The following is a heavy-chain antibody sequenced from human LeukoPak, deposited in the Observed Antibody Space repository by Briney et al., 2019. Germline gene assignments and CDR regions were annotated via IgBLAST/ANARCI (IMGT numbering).Heavy chain of an antibody. J-gene: IGHJ6*03. CDR2: IRSKAYGGTT. D-gene: IGHD6-13*01. CDR3: TRGPPPPYSSRWFYYFYMDV. V-gene: IGHV3-49*04. CDR1: GYTFGDYA. Sequence: GGSLRLSCTASGYTFGDYAMNWVRQAPGKGLEWVGFIRSKAYGGTTEYAASVKGRFTISRDDSKSIAYLQMNSLKTEDTAVYYCTRGPPPPYSSRWFYYFYMDVWGKGTTVTVSS.